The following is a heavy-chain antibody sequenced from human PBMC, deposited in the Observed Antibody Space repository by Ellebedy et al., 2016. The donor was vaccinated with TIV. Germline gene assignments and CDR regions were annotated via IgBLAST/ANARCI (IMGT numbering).Heavy chain of an antibody. CDR1: GFTFSSYG. CDR2: IWYDGSNK. J-gene: IGHJ3*02. Sequence: GESLKISCAASGFTFSSYGMHWVRQAPGKGLEWVAVIWYDGSNKYYADSVKGRFTISRDNSKNTLYLQMNSMRAEDTAVYYCARGGGYYPHDAFDIWGQGTMVTVSS. D-gene: IGHD3-22*01. V-gene: IGHV3-33*01. CDR3: ARGGGYYPHDAFDI.